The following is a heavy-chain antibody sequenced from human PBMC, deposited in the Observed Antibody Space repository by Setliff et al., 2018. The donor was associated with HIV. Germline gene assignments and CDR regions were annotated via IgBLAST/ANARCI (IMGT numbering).Heavy chain of an antibody. V-gene: IGHV5-10-1*01. J-gene: IGHJ6*03. D-gene: IGHD3-10*01. CDR3: ARDVAPADRGREFAFYMDV. CDR2: IDPSDSFT. CDR1: GYSFISHW. Sequence: GESLKISCEGSGYSFISHWISWVRQMPGRGLEWMGRIDPSDSFTKYSPSFEGHVTISTDKSIRNAYLEWRSLKASDTAIYYCARDVAPADRGREFAFYMDVWGKGTSVIVSS.